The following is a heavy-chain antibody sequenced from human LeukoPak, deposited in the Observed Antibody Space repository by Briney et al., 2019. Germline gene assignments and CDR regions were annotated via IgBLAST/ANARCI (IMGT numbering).Heavy chain of an antibody. CDR2: VLYDGSLK. CDR1: GFTFSRCD. V-gene: IGHV3-30*02. CDR3: ARAGPSSSWHQFDY. D-gene: IGHD6-13*01. Sequence: GGSLRLSCAASGFTFSRCDMHWVRQAPGKGLEWVAFVLYDGSLKYYADSVRGRVTISRDNSKNTLYLQMNRLRAEDTAVYYCARAGPSSSWHQFDYWGQGTLVTVSS. J-gene: IGHJ4*02.